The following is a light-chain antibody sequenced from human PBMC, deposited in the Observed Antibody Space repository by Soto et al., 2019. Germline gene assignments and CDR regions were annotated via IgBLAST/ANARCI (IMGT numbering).Light chain of an antibody. V-gene: IGLV2-14*01. CDR3: SSYTSSSTYV. Sequence: QSVLTQPASVSGFPGQSITISCTGTSSDVGGYNYVSWYQRHPDKAPKLMIYEVSNRPSGVSNRFSGSKSGNTASLTISGLQAEDEADYYCSSYTSSSTYVFGLGTKVTVL. CDR2: EVS. CDR1: SSDVGGYNY. J-gene: IGLJ1*01.